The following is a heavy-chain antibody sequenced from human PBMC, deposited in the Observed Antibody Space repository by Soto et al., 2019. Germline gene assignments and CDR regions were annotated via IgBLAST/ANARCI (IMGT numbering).Heavy chain of an antibody. Sequence: EVQLVESGGGLVKPGGSLRLSCAASGFTFSNAWMSWVHQAPGKGLEWVGRIKSKTDGGTTDYAAPVKGRFTISRDDSKNTLYLQMNSLKTEDTAVYYCNLRSWYGGDYWGQGTLVTVSS. CDR1: GFTFSNAW. D-gene: IGHD6-13*01. J-gene: IGHJ4*02. V-gene: IGHV3-15*01. CDR2: IKSKTDGGTT. CDR3: NLRSWYGGDY.